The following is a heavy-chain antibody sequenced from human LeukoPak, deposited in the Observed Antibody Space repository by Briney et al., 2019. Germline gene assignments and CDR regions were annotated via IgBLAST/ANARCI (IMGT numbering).Heavy chain of an antibody. CDR2: IWYDGSNK. CDR3: AKGESSSSGNWFDP. V-gene: IGHV3-30*02. CDR1: RFTFSSYG. Sequence: PGGSLRLSCAASRFTFSSYGMHWVRQAPGKGLEWVAVIWYDGSNKYYADSVKGRFTISRDNSKNTLYLQMNSLRAEDTAVYYCAKGESSSSGNWFDPWGQGTLVTVSS. D-gene: IGHD6-6*01. J-gene: IGHJ5*02.